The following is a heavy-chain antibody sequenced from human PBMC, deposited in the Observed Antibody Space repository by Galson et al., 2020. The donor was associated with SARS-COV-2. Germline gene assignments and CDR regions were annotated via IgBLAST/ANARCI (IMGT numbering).Heavy chain of an antibody. V-gene: IGHV1-18*01. J-gene: IGHJ3*02. Sequence: ASVKVSCKASGYTFTSYGITWVRQAPGQGLEWMGWVSAHTGNTNYAQKVQGRVTMTTDTPTRTAYMELRTLRSDDTAVYYCARDRVDYYDTSCSYYTDTYDTWGQGTVVTVSS. CDR3: ARDRVDYYDTSCSYYTDTYDT. D-gene: IGHD3-22*01. CDR2: VSAHTGNT. CDR1: GYTFTSYG.